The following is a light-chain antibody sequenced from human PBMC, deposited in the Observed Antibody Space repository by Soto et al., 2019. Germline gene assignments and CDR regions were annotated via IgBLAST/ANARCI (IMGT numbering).Light chain of an antibody. V-gene: IGLV2-14*01. Sequence: QSALTQPASVSGSPGQSITISCTGTSSDVGGYDFVSWYQHHPGKAPKLIIYDVNNRPSGLSNCFSGSKSGNTASLTISGLQTEDEADYYCSSYTSTHTRVFGSGTKLTVL. CDR1: SSDVGGYDF. CDR2: DVN. CDR3: SSYTSTHTRV. J-gene: IGLJ1*01.